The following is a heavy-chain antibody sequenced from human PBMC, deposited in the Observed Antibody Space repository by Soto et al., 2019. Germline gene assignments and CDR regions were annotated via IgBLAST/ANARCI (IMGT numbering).Heavy chain of an antibody. D-gene: IGHD2-2*01. CDR3: ARGRGYCSSTSCYFGY. V-gene: IGHV1-3*01. Sequence: ASVKVSCKASGYTFTSYAMHWVRQAPGQRLERMGWINAGNGNTKYSQKFQGRVTITRDTSASTAYMELSSLRSEDTAVYYCARGRGYCSSTSCYFGYWGQGTLVTVSS. J-gene: IGHJ4*02. CDR2: INAGNGNT. CDR1: GYTFTSYA.